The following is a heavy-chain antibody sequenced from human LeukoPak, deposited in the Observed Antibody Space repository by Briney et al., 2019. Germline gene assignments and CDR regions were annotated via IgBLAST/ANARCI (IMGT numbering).Heavy chain of an antibody. CDR3: ARAGVYGDYPTTYNWFDP. V-gene: IGHV4-4*07. Sequence: SDTLSLTCTVSGRSISSYYWIWLRQPAGKGLEWIGRIYTSGSTNYNPSLKSRVTMSVDTSKNQFSLKLSSVTAADTAVYYCARAGVYGDYPTTYNWFDPWGQGTLVTVSS. J-gene: IGHJ5*02. CDR1: GRSISSYY. D-gene: IGHD4-17*01. CDR2: IYTSGST.